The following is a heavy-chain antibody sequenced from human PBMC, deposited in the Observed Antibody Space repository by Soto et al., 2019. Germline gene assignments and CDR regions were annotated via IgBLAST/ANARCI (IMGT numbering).Heavy chain of an antibody. CDR2: INQDGSKE. V-gene: IGHV3-7*01. Sequence: GGSLRLSCAASGFTFSTYWMDWVRQTPGKGLEWVANINQDGSKENYVDSVKGRFTISRDNAKNSLNLQMSSLTVEDSALYFCSASLHYWGQGTLDTVSS. CDR3: SASLHY. CDR1: GFTFSTYW. J-gene: IGHJ4*02.